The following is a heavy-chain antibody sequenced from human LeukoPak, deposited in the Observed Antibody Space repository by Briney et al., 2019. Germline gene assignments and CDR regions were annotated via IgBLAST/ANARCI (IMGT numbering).Heavy chain of an antibody. V-gene: IGHV3-21*01. CDR2: ISSSSSYI. CDR1: GFTFSSYS. CDR3: ARELYYYDSSGYYYGPRVVLDAFDI. D-gene: IGHD3-22*01. Sequence: AGGSLRLSCAASGFTFSSYSMNWVRQAPGKGLEWVSSISSSSSYIYYADSVKGRFTISRDNAKNSLYLQMNSLRAEDTAVYYCARELYYYDSSGYYYGPRVVLDAFDIWGQGTMVTVSS. J-gene: IGHJ3*02.